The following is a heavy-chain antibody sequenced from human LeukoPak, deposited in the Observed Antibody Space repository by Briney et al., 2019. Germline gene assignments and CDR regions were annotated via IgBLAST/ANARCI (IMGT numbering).Heavy chain of an antibody. CDR3: AGESGYDILTAQMDV. V-gene: IGHV1-69*13. J-gene: IGHJ6*04. D-gene: IGHD3-9*01. CDR2: IIPIFGTA. CDR1: GGTFSSYA. Sequence: SVKVSCKASGGTFSSYATSWVRQAPGQGLEWMGGIIPIFGTANYAQKFQGRVTITADESTSTAYMELSSLRSEDTAVYYCAGESGYDILTAQMDVWGKGTTVTISS.